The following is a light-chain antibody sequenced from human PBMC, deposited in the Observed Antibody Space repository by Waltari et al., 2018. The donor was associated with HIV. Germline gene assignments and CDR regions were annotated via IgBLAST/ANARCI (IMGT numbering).Light chain of an antibody. CDR1: SRNVWGYNL. J-gene: IGLJ3*02. CDR2: DAN. V-gene: IGLV2-14*02. CDR3: CSYMSGSTLV. Sequence: QSALTQPASVSGSPGQSVTISCTGTSRNVWGYNLVSWYQQHPDKAPKLVIFDANTRPSGSPFRFSASKSGNTASLTISGLQPEDEADYDCCSYMSGSTLVFGGGTKVIV.